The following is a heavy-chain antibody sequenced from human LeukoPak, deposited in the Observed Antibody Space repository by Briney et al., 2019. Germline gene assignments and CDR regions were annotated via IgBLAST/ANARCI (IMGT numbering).Heavy chain of an antibody. CDR1: GFTFSSYG. V-gene: IGHV3-33*06. CDR3: AKDFRTYSSGWHEPPGYYFDY. Sequence: PGRSLRLACAASGFTFSSYGMHWVRQAPGKGLGCEAVIWYDGSNKYYADSVKGRFTISRDNSKNTLYLQMNSLRAEDTAAYYCAKDFRTYSSGWHEPPGYYFDYWGQGNLVTVSS. CDR2: IWYDGSNK. J-gene: IGHJ4*02. D-gene: IGHD6-19*01.